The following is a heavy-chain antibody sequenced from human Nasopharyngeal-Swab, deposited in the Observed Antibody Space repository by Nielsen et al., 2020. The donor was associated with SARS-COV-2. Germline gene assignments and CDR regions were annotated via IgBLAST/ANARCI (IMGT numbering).Heavy chain of an antibody. D-gene: IGHD4-17*01. CDR2: ISSSSTYI. Sequence: GGSLRLSCAASGFTFSSYSMKWVRQAPGKGLEWVSSISSSSTYIYYADSVKGRFTISRDNAKNSLYLQMNSLRAEDTAVYYCAREGPHYGDYTFGYYYGMDVWGQGTTVTVSS. CDR1: GFTFSSYS. CDR3: AREGPHYGDYTFGYYYGMDV. J-gene: IGHJ6*02. V-gene: IGHV3-21*01.